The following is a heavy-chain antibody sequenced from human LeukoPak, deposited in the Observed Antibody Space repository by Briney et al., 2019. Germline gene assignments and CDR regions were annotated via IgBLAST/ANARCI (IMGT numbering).Heavy chain of an antibody. CDR1: GGTFSSYA. J-gene: IGHJ4*02. V-gene: IGHV1-69*01. Sequence: SVKVSCKASGGTFSSYAISWVRQAPGQGLEWMGVIIPIFGTANYAQKFQGRVTITADESTSTAYMELSSLRSEDTAVYYCARGPRQLASYFDYWGQGTLVTVSS. D-gene: IGHD6-13*01. CDR3: ARGPRQLASYFDY. CDR2: IIPIFGTA.